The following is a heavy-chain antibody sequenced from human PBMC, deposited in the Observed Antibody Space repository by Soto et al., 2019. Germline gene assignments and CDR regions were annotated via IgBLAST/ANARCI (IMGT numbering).Heavy chain of an antibody. D-gene: IGHD3-22*01. V-gene: IGHV4-34*12. CDR3: ARPHYDSNTFYSFFDY. CDR1: DGSFGGYY. Sequence: SDTLSLTCAGYDGSFGGYYWSWIRQPPGKGLEWTGEIFHGGSTDYSPSLKSRVTISVDTSKNQFSLELSSVTAADTAVYYCARPHYDSNTFYSFFDYWGQGTLVTVSS. J-gene: IGHJ4*02. CDR2: IFHGGST.